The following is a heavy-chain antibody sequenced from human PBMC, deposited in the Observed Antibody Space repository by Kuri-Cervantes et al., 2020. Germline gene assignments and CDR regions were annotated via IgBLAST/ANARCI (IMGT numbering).Heavy chain of an antibody. V-gene: IGHV4-30-2*01. Sequence: SQTLSLTCAVSGGSISSGGYSWSWIRQPPGKGLEWIGYIYHSGSTYYNPSLKSRVTISVDRSKNQFSLKLSSVTAADTAVYYCARGTFDYWGQGTLVTVSP. CDR2: IYHSGST. CDR3: ARGTFDY. J-gene: IGHJ4*02. CDR1: GGSISSGGYS.